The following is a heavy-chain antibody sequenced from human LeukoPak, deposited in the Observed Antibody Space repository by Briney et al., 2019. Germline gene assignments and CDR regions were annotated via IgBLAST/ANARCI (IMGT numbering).Heavy chain of an antibody. D-gene: IGHD3-22*01. V-gene: IGHV1-2*06. CDR2: INPNSGGT. Sequence: ASVKASCKASGYTFTGYYMHWARQAPGQGLEWMGRINPNSGGTNYAQKFQGRVTMTRDTSISTAYMELSRLRSDDTAVYYCARDRHYYDSGGHFDYWGQGTLVTVSS. CDR1: GYTFTGYY. CDR3: ARDRHYYDSGGHFDY. J-gene: IGHJ4*02.